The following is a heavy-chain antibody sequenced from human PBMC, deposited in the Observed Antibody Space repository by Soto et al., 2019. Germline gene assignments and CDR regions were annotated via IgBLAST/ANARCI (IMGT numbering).Heavy chain of an antibody. CDR2: IYPGDSDT. Sequence: PGESLKISCKGSGYSFTSYWIGWVRQMPGKGLEWMGIIYPGDSDTRYSPSFQGQVTISADKSISTAYLQWSSLKASDTAMYYCARREFRKIHTLINYDYVWGSYRHYYFDYWGQGTLVTVSS. V-gene: IGHV5-51*01. CDR1: GYSFTSYW. J-gene: IGHJ4*02. D-gene: IGHD3-16*02. CDR3: ARREFRKIHTLINYDYVWGSYRHYYFDY.